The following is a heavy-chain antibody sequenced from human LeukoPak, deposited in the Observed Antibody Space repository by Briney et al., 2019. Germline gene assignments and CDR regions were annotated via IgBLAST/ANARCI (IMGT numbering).Heavy chain of an antibody. D-gene: IGHD3-3*01. V-gene: IGHV3-23*01. CDR1: GFIFKNYA. Sequence: GGSLRLSCAASGFIFKNYAMRWVRQAPGKGLEWVSIISGTSDTTRYGDSVRGRFTTSRDNPRNTLYLQMNSLRVDDTAVYYCAKADPTIGGAFVIWGQGTMVTVSS. CDR3: AKADPTIGGAFVI. J-gene: IGHJ3*02. CDR2: ISGTSDTT.